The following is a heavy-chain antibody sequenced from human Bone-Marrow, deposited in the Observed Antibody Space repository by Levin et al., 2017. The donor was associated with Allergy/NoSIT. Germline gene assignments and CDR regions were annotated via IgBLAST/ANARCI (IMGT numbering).Heavy chain of an antibody. Sequence: GESLKISCKASGYTFNSHGLNWLRQAPGQGLEWMGWISPYNGNTKHAEIFQGRLRMTTDTSASTVYMELRSLRSDDTAVYFCARDELYDVSAGRVWYFDNWGQGTPVTVSS. V-gene: IGHV1-18*01. J-gene: IGHJ4*02. D-gene: IGHD3-16*01. CDR1: GYTFNSHG. CDR2: ISPYNGNT. CDR3: ARDELYDVSAGRVWYFDN.